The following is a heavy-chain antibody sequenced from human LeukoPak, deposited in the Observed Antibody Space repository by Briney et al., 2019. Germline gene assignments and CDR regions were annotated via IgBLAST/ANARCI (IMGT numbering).Heavy chain of an antibody. D-gene: IGHD5-12*01. Sequence: GGSLRLSCAASGFTFGSSEMNWVRQAPGKGLEWVSYITSSGSTKYYADSVKGRFTISRDNAKNSLYLQMNSLRAEDTAVYYCARDRSAYSGYVFFDSWGQGTLVTVSS. CDR2: ITSSGSTK. V-gene: IGHV3-48*03. CDR1: GFTFGSSE. CDR3: ARDRSAYSGYVFFDS. J-gene: IGHJ4*02.